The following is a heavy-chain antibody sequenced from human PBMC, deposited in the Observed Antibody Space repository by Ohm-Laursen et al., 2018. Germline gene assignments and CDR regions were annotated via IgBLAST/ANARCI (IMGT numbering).Heavy chain of an antibody. CDR3: ARSNSGWTFCFDY. V-gene: IGHV4-4*07. CDR1: GGSIRSYY. Sequence: TLSLTCTVSGGSIRSYYWSWIRQPAGKGLEWIGRIYTSGSTTYNTSLKSRVTMSVDTSKNQFSLRLSSVTAADTAVYYCARSNSGWTFCFDYWGQGTLVTVSS. J-gene: IGHJ4*02. CDR2: IYTSGST. D-gene: IGHD6-19*01.